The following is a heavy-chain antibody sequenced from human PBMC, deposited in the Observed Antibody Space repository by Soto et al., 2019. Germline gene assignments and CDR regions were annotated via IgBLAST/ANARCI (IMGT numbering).Heavy chain of an antibody. Sequence: GASMKLSCQASGYAFKSYYVHGMRQAPGQGTARMGVFNPGAGSASYAEEFQGRVTMTSDTSTRTVYMDLSRLRSEETAVYYCARVRASSWQSASGVYWRQ. CDR3: ARVRASSWQSASGVY. D-gene: IGHD6-13*01. CDR1: GYAFKSYY. CDR2: FNPGAGSA. V-gene: IGHV1-46*02. J-gene: IGHJ4*02.